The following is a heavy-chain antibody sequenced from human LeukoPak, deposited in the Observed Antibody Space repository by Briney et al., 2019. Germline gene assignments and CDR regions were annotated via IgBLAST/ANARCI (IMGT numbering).Heavy chain of an antibody. J-gene: IGHJ4*02. CDR2: ISSSGDNT. Sequence: GGSLRLSCAASGFSFSRYAMSWVRQAPGKGLEWVSGISSSGDNTKYANSVNGRFTISRDNSKNTLYLQMSSLRAEDTAVYYCVYYAYVWGSYPGDSWGQGTLVTVSS. V-gene: IGHV3-23*01. CDR1: GFSFSRYA. D-gene: IGHD3-16*02. CDR3: VYYAYVWGSYPGDS.